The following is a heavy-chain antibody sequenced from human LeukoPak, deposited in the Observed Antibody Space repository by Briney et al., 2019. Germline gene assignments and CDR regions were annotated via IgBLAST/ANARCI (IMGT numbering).Heavy chain of an antibody. CDR2: IYPGDSDT. J-gene: IGHJ6*03. CDR1: GYSFTNYW. D-gene: IGHD5-18*01. CDR3: ARHVSGYTYGLSYYYMDV. V-gene: IGHV5-51*01. Sequence: GGSLKISCKGSGYSFTNYWIGWVRQMPGKGLGWMGIIYPGDSDTRYSPSFQGQVTISADKSISTAYLQWSSLKASDTAMYYCARHVSGYTYGLSYYYMDVWGKGTTVTVSS.